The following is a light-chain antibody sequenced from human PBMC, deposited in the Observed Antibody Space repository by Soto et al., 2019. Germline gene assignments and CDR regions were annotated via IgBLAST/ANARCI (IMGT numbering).Light chain of an antibody. Sequence: QSVLTQPPSASGTPGQRVTISCSGSSSNIGSNTVNWYQQLPGTAPKLLIYSNNQRTSGVPDRFSGSKSGTSASLAISGLQSEDEADYYCAAWDDSLNGLVFGGGTPLTVL. CDR2: SNN. CDR3: AAWDDSLNGLV. CDR1: SSNIGSNT. V-gene: IGLV1-44*01. J-gene: IGLJ2*01.